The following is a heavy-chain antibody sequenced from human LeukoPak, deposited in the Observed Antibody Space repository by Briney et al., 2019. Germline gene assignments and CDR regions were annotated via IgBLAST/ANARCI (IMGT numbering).Heavy chain of an antibody. CDR3: ARGPYGDSVGY. V-gene: IGHV4-59*01. D-gene: IGHD4-17*01. CDR2: IYYSGNT. CDR1: GGSISSYY. Sequence: SETLSLTCTVSGGSISSYYWSWIRQPPGKGLEWIGYIYYSGNTNYNPSLKSRVTISVDTSKNQFSLKLSSVTAADTAVYYCARGPYGDSVGYWGQGTLVTVSS. J-gene: IGHJ4*02.